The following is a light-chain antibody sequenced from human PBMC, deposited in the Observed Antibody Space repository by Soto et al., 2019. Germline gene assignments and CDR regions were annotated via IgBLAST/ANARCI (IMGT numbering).Light chain of an antibody. CDR2: GAS. CDR3: QHYDSLPIT. J-gene: IGKJ5*01. V-gene: IGKV3-20*01. Sequence: EIVLTQSPGTLSLSPGERATLSCRASQSVSSSYLAWYQQKPGQPPRLLIYGASSGATGIPDRFSGSGSGTDFTLTISRLEPEDFAVFYCQHYDSLPITFGQGTRLEIK. CDR1: QSVSSSY.